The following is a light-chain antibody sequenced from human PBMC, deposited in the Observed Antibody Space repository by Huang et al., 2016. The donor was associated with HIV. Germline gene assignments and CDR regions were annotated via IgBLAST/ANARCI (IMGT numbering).Light chain of an antibody. CDR1: QDIANS. J-gene: IGKJ5*01. V-gene: IGKV1-9*01. CDR2: AAS. Sequence: QLTQSPSSLSMSVGDRVIITCQASQDIANSLAWYQHKPGWAPKLLISAASTLQSGFPSRFSGGAAGTYFTLIITNLQPDDFASYYCQQLHSYPITFGQGTRLDI. CDR3: QQLHSYPIT.